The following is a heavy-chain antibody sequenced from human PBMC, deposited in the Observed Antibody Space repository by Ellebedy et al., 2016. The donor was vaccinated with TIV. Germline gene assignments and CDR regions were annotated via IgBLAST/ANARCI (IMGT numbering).Heavy chain of an antibody. CDR2: IYTDDST. J-gene: IGHJ4*02. CDR1: GFTVSSNY. Sequence: GESLKISCAASGFTVSSNYMSWVRQAPGKGLEWVSGIYTDDSTYYADSVKGRFTISRDNSKNTLYLQMNSLRPEDTAVYFCASPSGRGFWSGYLDYWGQGTLVIVSS. CDR3: ASPSGRGFWSGYLDY. D-gene: IGHD3-3*01. V-gene: IGHV3-53*01.